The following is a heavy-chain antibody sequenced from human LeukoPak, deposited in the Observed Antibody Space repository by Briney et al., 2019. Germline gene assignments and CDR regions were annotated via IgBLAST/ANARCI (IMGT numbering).Heavy chain of an antibody. CDR1: GFTFSSNS. V-gene: IGHV3-21*01. CDR3: ARDLGQYYDTSDNWFDP. D-gene: IGHD3-22*01. Sequence: GGSLRLSCAASGFTFSSNSMNWVRQAPGKGLEWVSSISTSSSYIYYADPLKGRFTISRDNAKNTLNLQMNSLRAEDTAVYYCARDLGQYYDTSDNWFDPWGQGTLVTVSS. J-gene: IGHJ5*02. CDR2: ISTSSSYI.